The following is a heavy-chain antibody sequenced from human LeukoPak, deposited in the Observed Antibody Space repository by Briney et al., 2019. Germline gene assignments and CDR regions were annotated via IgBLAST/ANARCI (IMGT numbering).Heavy chain of an antibody. J-gene: IGHJ4*02. CDR3: ARDAGYCTGGSCWYFDH. Sequence: ASVKVSCKASGSTFTDYYMHWVRQAPGQGLEWMGWINLNSGGTNFAQRYQGRVTMTRDTSISTAYMDLSRLISDEKAVYYCARDAGYCTGGSCWYFDHWGQGTLVTVSS. CDR1: GSTFTDYY. D-gene: IGHD2-15*01. V-gene: IGHV1-2*02. CDR2: INLNSGGT.